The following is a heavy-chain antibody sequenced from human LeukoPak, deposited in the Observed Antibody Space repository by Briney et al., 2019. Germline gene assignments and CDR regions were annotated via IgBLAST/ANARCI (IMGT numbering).Heavy chain of an antibody. D-gene: IGHD6-19*01. Sequence: GGSLRLSCAASGFTFKNYGMSWVRQAPGKGLEWVSDISGTGANTFYADSVKGRFTISRDNSKNTLYLQMNSLRGEDTAVYSCARAGSGSGWYFDYWGQGTLVTVSS. CDR2: ISGTGANT. J-gene: IGHJ4*02. CDR1: GFTFKNYG. V-gene: IGHV3-23*01. CDR3: ARAGSGSGWYFDY.